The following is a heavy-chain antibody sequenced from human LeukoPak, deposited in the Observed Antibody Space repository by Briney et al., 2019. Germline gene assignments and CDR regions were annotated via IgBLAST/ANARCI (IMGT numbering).Heavy chain of an antibody. V-gene: IGHV3-23*01. D-gene: IGHD3-9*01. CDR3: AKWGDFDILTGYYVSDF. J-gene: IGHJ4*02. Sequence: GASLRLSCAASGFIFRNYAMSWVRQAPGKGLEWVSAITGSGDTTYYADSVKGRFTISRDNSKNTLYVEMNTLRAEDTAVYYCAKWGDFDILTGYYVSDFWGQGALVTVSS. CDR2: ITGSGDTT. CDR1: GFIFRNYA.